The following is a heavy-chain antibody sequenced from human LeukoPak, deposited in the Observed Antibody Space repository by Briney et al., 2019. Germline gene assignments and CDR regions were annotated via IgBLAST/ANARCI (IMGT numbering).Heavy chain of an antibody. CDR1: GFTFSDYV. D-gene: IGHD3-22*01. V-gene: IGHV3-23*01. J-gene: IGHJ5*02. Sequence: GGSLRLSCTASGFTFSDYVMNWVRQAPGKGLEWVSVISNADAYTSYTGSVKGRFTISRDNSKNTLYLQMNSLRAEDTAVYYCARDLTYYYDSSGFDPWGQGTLVTVSS. CDR2: ISNADAYT. CDR3: ARDLTYYYDSSGFDP.